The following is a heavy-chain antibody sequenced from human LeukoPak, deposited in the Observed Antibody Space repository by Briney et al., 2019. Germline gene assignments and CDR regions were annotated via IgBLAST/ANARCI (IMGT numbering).Heavy chain of an antibody. CDR1: GFTFSGHW. J-gene: IGHJ4*02. Sequence: GGSLRLSCLASGFTFSGHWVPWVRQAPGKGLEWVSRINYGGARTDYADSVKGRFIISRDNAKNTLYLQMNSLRAEDTAVYYCAREGSRGYSYGYFDYWGQGTLVTVSS. CDR2: INYGGART. V-gene: IGHV3-74*01. CDR3: AREGSRGYSYGYFDY. D-gene: IGHD5-18*01.